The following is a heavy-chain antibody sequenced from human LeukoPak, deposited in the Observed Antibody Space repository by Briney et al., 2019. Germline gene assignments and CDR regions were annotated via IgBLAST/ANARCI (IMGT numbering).Heavy chain of an antibody. CDR2: INPNSGGT. Sequence: ASVKVSCKASGYTFTGYYMHWVRQAPGQGLEWMGWINPNSGGTNYAQKFQDRVTMTRDTSISTAYMELSRLRSDDTAVYYCARVGGWHDAFDIWGQGTMVTVSS. D-gene: IGHD6-19*01. V-gene: IGHV1-2*02. CDR3: ARVGGWHDAFDI. CDR1: GYTFTGYY. J-gene: IGHJ3*02.